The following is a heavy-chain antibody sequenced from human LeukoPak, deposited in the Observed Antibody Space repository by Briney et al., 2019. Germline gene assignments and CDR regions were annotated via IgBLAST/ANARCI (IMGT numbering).Heavy chain of an antibody. V-gene: IGHV3-9*01. CDR2: ISWNSGSI. CDR3: AKALTNLAPRVGWYLDL. Sequence: GGSLRLSCAASGFTFDDYAMHWVRQAPRKGLEWVSGISWNSGSIAYADSVKGRFTISRDNAKNSLYLQMNSLRAEDTALYYCAKALTNLAPRVGWYLDLWGRGTLVTVSS. CDR1: GFTFDDYA. D-gene: IGHD1-14*01. J-gene: IGHJ2*01.